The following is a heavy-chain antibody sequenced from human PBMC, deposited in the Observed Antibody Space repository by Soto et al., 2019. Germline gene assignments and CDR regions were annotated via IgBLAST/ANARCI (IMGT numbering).Heavy chain of an antibody. CDR1: GYTFTSYG. CDR3: ARRYGDYGSLNWFDP. D-gene: IGHD4-17*01. J-gene: IGHJ5*02. Sequence: ASVKVSCKASGYTFTSYGISWVRQAPGQGLEWMGWISAYNGNTNYAQKLQGRVTMTTDTSTSTAYMELRSLRSDDTAVYYCARRYGDYGSLNWFDPWGQGTLVTVSS. CDR2: ISAYNGNT. V-gene: IGHV1-18*01.